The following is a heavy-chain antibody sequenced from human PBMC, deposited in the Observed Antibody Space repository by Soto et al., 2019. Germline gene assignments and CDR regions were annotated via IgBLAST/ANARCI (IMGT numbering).Heavy chain of an antibody. J-gene: IGHJ3*02. CDR1: GGTFSSYT. CDR3: ARVSRSGRDDAFDI. D-gene: IGHD3-10*01. Sequence: QVQLVQSGAEVKKPGSSVKVSCKASGGTFSSYTISWVRQVPGQGLEWMGRIIPILGIANYAQKFQGRVTITADKSTSTAYMELSSLRSEDTAVYYCARVSRSGRDDAFDIWGQGTMVTVSS. V-gene: IGHV1-69*02. CDR2: IIPILGIA.